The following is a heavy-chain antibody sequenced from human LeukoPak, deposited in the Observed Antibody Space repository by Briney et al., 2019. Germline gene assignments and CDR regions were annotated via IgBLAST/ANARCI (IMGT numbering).Heavy chain of an antibody. CDR3: ARVWCSSTSCYYYFDY. D-gene: IGHD2-2*01. CDR2: ISAYNDNT. CDR1: GYTFTSYG. V-gene: IGHV1-18*01. J-gene: IGHJ4*02. Sequence: GASVKVSCKASGYTFTSYGISWVRQAPGQGLEWMGWISAYNDNTNYAQKLQGRVTMTTDTSTSTAYMELRSLRSDDTAVYYCARVWCSSTSCYYYFDYWGQGTLVTVSS.